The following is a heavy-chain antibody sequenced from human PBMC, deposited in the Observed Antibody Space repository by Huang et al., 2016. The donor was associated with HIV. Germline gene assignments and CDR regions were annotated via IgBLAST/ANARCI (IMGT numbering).Heavy chain of an antibody. Sequence: QVQLVQSGAEVKKPGSSVRVSCRASGDTFRKYAISWVRQAPGRGLEVMVGKIPNFGTPKYAQKFQSRITISAKESTSTVYVELSSLTFQDTAVYYCARGMWDSNWDGTDWLLRHFDSWGQGTLVTVSS. V-gene: IGHV1-69*13. J-gene: IGHJ4*02. CDR3: ARGMWDSNWDGTDWLLRHFDS. D-gene: IGHD2-15*01. CDR2: KIPNFGTP. CDR1: GDTFRKYA.